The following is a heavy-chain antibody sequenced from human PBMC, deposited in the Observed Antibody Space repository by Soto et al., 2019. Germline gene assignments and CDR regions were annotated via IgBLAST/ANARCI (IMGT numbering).Heavy chain of an antibody. D-gene: IGHD5-18*01. Sequence: PSETLSLTCTVSGGSVSSGSYYWSWIRQPPGKGLERIGYIYYSGSTNYNPSLKSRVTISVDTSKNQFSLKLSSVTAADTAVYYCARELWLGYYYYGMDVWGQGTTVTVSS. V-gene: IGHV4-61*01. CDR2: IYYSGST. CDR3: ARELWLGYYYYGMDV. J-gene: IGHJ6*02. CDR1: GGSVSSGSYY.